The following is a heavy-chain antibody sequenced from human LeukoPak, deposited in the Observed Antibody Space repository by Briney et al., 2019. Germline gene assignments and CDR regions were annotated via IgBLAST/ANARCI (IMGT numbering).Heavy chain of an antibody. CDR3: ARDSDYDSSGSLGDFDY. CDR2: ISYDGSNK. CDR1: GFTFSSYA. J-gene: IGHJ4*02. V-gene: IGHV3-30*04. D-gene: IGHD3-22*01. Sequence: GGSLRLSCAASGFTFSSYAMHWVRQAPGKGLEWVAVISYDGSNKYYADSVKGRFTISRDNSKNTLYLQMNSLRAEDTAVYYCARDSDYDSSGSLGDFDYWGQGTLVTVSS.